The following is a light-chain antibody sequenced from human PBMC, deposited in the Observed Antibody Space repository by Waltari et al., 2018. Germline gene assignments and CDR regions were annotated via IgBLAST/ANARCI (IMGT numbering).Light chain of an antibody. J-gene: IGLJ3*02. CDR3: VLYMGGGIL. V-gene: IGLV8-61*01. Sequence: QTVVTQEPSFSVSPGGTVTLTCGLRSGSVSTTYYPSWSQQTPGQAPRPLIYSTNTRSSGVPDRISGSILGNKAALTITGAQADDESDYYCVLYMGGGILFGGGTKLTVL. CDR2: STN. CDR1: SGSVSTTYY.